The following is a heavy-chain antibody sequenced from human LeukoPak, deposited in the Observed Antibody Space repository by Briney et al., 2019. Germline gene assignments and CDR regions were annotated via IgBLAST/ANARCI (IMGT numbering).Heavy chain of an antibody. J-gene: IGHJ4*02. Sequence: PSETLSLTCAVYGGSFSGYYWSWIRQPPGKGLEWIGYIYYSGSTNYNPSLKNRVTISVDTSKKQFSLKLSSVTAADTAVYYCARSYGDYGEYYFDYWGQGTLVTVSS. CDR1: GGSFSGYY. V-gene: IGHV4-59*01. CDR3: ARSYGDYGEYYFDY. D-gene: IGHD4-17*01. CDR2: IYYSGST.